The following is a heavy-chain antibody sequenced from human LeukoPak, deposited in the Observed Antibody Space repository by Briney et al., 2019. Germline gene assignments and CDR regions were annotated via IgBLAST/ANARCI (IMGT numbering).Heavy chain of an antibody. J-gene: IGHJ4*02. V-gene: IGHV3-23*01. CDR3: AKPDVYYDRSGYPPIDY. Sequence: PGGSLRLSCAASGFTYSRYAMSWVRQAPGLGLEWVGGISRSGSATYYAGSVEGRFIISRDNSKNTLHLQMNSLRVEDTAVYYCAKPDVYYDRSGYPPIDYWGQGNLVIVS. CDR1: GFTYSRYA. CDR2: ISRSGSAT. D-gene: IGHD3-22*01.